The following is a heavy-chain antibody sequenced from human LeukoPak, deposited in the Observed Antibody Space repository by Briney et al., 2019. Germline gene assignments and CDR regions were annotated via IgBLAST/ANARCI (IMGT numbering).Heavy chain of an antibody. CDR3: ARHSGEGYCSSTSCHEYVDY. J-gene: IGHJ4*02. V-gene: IGHV5-51*01. Sequence: GESLKISCKGSGYSFTSYWIGWVRQMPGKGLEWMGIIYPGDSDTRYSPSFQGQVTISADKSISTAYLQWSSLKASDAAMYYCARHSGEGYCSSTSCHEYVDYWGQGTLVTVSS. CDR2: IYPGDSDT. D-gene: IGHD2-2*01. CDR1: GYSFTSYW.